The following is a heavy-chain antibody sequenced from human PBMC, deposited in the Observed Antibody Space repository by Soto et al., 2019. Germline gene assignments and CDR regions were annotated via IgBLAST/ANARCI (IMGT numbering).Heavy chain of an antibody. CDR1: GGTFSSYA. CDR3: ARDGGAAAAGESYYYYGMDV. Sequence: SVKVSCKASGGTFSSYAVSWVRQAPGQGLEWMGGIIPIFGTANYAQKFQGRVTITADESTSTAYMELSSLRSEDTAVYYCARDGGAAAAGESYYYYGMDVWGQGTMVTVSS. CDR2: IIPIFGTA. J-gene: IGHJ6*02. D-gene: IGHD6-13*01. V-gene: IGHV1-69*13.